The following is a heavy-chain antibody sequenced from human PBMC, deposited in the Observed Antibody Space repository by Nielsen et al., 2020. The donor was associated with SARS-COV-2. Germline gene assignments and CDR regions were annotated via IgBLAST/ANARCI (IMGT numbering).Heavy chain of an antibody. CDR2: IYYSGST. CDR1: GGSISSGGYY. Sequence: SETLSLTCTASGGSISSGGYYWSWIRQHPGKGLEWIGYIYYSGSTYYNPSLKSRVTISVDTSKNQFSLKLSSVTAADTAVYYCARHPRITIFGVVIIGWFDPWGQGTLVTVSS. D-gene: IGHD3-3*01. J-gene: IGHJ5*02. V-gene: IGHV4-61*08. CDR3: ARHPRITIFGVVIIGWFDP.